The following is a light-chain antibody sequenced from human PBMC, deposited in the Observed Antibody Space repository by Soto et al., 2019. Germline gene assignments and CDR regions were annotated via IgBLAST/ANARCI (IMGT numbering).Light chain of an antibody. CDR3: QQYNNYGLT. CDR2: DAS. CDR1: QSISSW. Sequence: DIQMTQSPSTLSTSVGDRVTVTCRASQSISSWLAWYQQKPGKAPKPLIYDASSLQSGVPSRFSGSGSGTEFNLTISSLQPDDFATYYCQQYNNYGLTFGGGTKV. J-gene: IGKJ4*01. V-gene: IGKV1-5*01.